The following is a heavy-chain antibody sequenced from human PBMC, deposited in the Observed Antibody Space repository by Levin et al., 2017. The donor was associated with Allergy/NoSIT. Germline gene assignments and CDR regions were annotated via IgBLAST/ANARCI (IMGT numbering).Heavy chain of an antibody. CDR3: ARGDHDYNYYYYGMDV. Sequence: PGGSLRLSCAASGFTLSSYSMNWVRQAPGKGLEWVSSISSSSSYIYYADSVKGRFTISRDNAKNSLYLQMNSLRAEDTAVYYCARGDHDYNYYYYGMDVWGQGTTVTVSS. CDR1: GFTLSSYS. D-gene: IGHD4-11*01. CDR2: ISSSSSYI. J-gene: IGHJ6*02. V-gene: IGHV3-21*01.